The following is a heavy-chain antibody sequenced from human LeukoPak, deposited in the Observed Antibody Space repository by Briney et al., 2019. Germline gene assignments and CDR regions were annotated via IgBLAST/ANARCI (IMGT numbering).Heavy chain of an antibody. CDR2: LYYSGKT. J-gene: IGHJ4*02. CDR3: ARGVAGSGSTPNY. V-gene: IGHV4-59*01. CDR1: GGSINFYY. D-gene: IGHD1-26*01. Sequence: SETLSLTCTVSGGSINFYYWHWMRQPPGKGLEWIGYLYYSGKTKYSPSLKSRVTISDDTSKNQSSLKLSSVTAADTAVYYCARGVAGSGSTPNYWGQGTLVTVSS.